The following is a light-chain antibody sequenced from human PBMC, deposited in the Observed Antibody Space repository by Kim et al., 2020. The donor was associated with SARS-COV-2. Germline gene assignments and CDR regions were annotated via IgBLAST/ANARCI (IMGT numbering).Light chain of an antibody. CDR2: KDS. CDR1: ALPKQY. CDR3: QSTDSGDTWV. V-gene: IGLV3-25*03. Sequence: SYELTQPPSVSVSPGQTARITCSGDALPKQYAYWYQQKPGQAPVLVIYKDSERPSGIPERFSGSSSGTTVTLTISGVQAEDEADYYCQSTDSGDTWVFGGGTKLTVL. J-gene: IGLJ3*02.